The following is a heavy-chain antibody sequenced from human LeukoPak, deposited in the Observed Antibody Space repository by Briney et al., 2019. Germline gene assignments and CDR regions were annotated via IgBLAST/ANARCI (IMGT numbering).Heavy chain of an antibody. Sequence: ASVKVSCKASGYTFTSFGIGWVRQAPGQGLEWMGWISANSGHTNYAQKFHDRVIMTTDTSTSTAYMELWSLRSDDTAVYYCARDLPFEGLLEWLLEYWGQGTLVTVSS. CDR1: GYTFTSFG. D-gene: IGHD3-3*01. CDR3: ARDLPFEGLLEWLLEY. CDR2: ISANSGHT. V-gene: IGHV1-18*01. J-gene: IGHJ1*01.